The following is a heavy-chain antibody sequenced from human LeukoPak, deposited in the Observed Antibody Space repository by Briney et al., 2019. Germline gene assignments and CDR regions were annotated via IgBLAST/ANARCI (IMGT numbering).Heavy chain of an antibody. V-gene: IGHV1-2*02. J-gene: IGHJ4*02. Sequence: ASVKVSCKASGYTFTDYYMHWVRQAPGQGLEWMGWINPHSGGTDHAQKFQGRVTMTRDTSISTAYMELSRLRSDDTAVYYCARDYGDYYFDYWGQGTLVTVSS. CDR2: INPHSGGT. CDR3: ARDYGDYYFDY. D-gene: IGHD4-17*01. CDR1: GYTFTDYY.